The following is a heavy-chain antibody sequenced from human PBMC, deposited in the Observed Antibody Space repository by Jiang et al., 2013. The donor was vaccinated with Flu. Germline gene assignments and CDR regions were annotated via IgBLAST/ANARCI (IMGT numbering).Heavy chain of an antibody. D-gene: IGHD3-22*01. CDR2: IYYSGTT. V-gene: IGHV4-59*01. CDR1: GGSISNYY. Sequence: GSGLVKPSETLSLTCTVSGGSISNYYWSWIRQPPGKGLEWLGYIYYSGTTNYSPSLKSRVTMSVDTSKNQFSLRLSSVTAADTAVYYCARGGTYYYDSSGYYLNYWGQGTLVTVSS. CDR3: ARGGTYYYDSSGYYLNY. J-gene: IGHJ4*02.